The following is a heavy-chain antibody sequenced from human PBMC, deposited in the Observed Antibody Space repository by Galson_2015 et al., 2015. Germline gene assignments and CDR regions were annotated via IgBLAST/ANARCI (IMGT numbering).Heavy chain of an antibody. Sequence: QSGAEVKKPGESLRISCKGSGYSFTSYWISWVRQMPGKGLEWMGRIDPSDSYTNYSPSFQGHVTISADKSISTAYLQWSSLKASDTAMYYCARRYCSGGSCYPGRFDPWGQGTLVTVSS. D-gene: IGHD2-15*01. CDR1: GYSFTSYW. V-gene: IGHV5-10-1*01. J-gene: IGHJ5*02. CDR2: IDPSDSYT. CDR3: ARRYCSGGSCYPGRFDP.